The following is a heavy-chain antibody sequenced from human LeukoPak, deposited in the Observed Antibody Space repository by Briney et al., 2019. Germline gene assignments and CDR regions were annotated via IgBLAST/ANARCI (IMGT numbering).Heavy chain of an antibody. Sequence: SETLSLTCTISGGSVSDYYWSWIRQSPGKGLEWIGYIYQTGSTRYSPSLKSRVTVSVDTSQNQFSLKLSSVTAPDTAVYYCAIRKVGNDYWGQGTLVTVSS. CDR3: AIRKVGNDY. V-gene: IGHV4-59*02. CDR1: GGSVSDYY. D-gene: IGHD1-26*01. J-gene: IGHJ4*02. CDR2: IYQTGST.